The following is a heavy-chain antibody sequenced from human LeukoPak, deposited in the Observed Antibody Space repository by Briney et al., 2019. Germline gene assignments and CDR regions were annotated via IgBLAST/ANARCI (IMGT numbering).Heavy chain of an antibody. CDR1: GFTFDDYA. J-gene: IGHJ3*02. V-gene: IGHV3-9*01. D-gene: IGHD2-2*01. CDR2: ISWNSGSI. Sequence: GGSLRLSCAASGFTFDDYAMHWVRQAPGKGLEWVSGISWNSGSIGYADSVKGRFTISRDNSKNTLYLQMNSLRAEDTAVYYCAKGGVVVPCTDAFDIWGQGTMVTVSS. CDR3: AKGGVVVPCTDAFDI.